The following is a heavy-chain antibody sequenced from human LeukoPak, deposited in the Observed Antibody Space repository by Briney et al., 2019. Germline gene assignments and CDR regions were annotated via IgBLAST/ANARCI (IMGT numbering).Heavy chain of an antibody. V-gene: IGHV3-21*01. CDR1: GFIFSDYK. CDR3: ARAPTRDPYFDY. CDR2: ISSTSGQI. J-gene: IGHJ4*01. Sequence: PGGSLRLSCAASGFIFSDYKMNWVRQAPGKGLGWVSSISSTSGQINYADSVKGRFTISRDSAKNSLYLQMNSLRAEDTAVYYCARAPTRDPYFDYWGHGTLVTVSS.